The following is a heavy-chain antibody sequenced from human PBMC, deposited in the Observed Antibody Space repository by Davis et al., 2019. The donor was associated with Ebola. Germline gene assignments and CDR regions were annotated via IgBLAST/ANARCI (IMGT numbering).Heavy chain of an antibody. CDR3: TNGYTYYYGMDV. CDR1: GFTFSGSA. D-gene: IGHD2-2*02. J-gene: IGHJ6*02. V-gene: IGHV3-73*01. CDR2: IRSKANSYAT. Sequence: GESLKISCAASGFTFSGSAMHWVRQASGKGLEWVGRIRSKANSYATAYAASVKGRFTISRDDSKSIAYLQMNSLKTEDTAVYYCTNGYTYYYGMDVWGQGTTVTVSS.